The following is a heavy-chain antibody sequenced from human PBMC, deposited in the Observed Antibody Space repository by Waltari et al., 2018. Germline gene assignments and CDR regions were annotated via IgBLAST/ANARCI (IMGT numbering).Heavy chain of an antibody. CDR3: ARGSGSSSWYTWFDP. J-gene: IGHJ5*02. CDR1: GYTFTSYA. V-gene: IGHV1-3*01. Sequence: QVQLVQSGAEVKKPGASVKVSCKASGYTFTSYAMHWVRQAPGQRLEWMGWINAGNGNTKYSQKFQGRVTITRDTSASTAYMELSSLRSEDTAVYYCARGSGSSSWYTWFDPWGQGTLVIVSS. CDR2: INAGNGNT. D-gene: IGHD6-13*01.